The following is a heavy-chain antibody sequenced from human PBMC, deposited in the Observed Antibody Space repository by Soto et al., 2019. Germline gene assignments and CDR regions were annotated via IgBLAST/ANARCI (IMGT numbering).Heavy chain of an antibody. V-gene: IGHV4-31*03. Sequence: SETLSLTCTVSGGSISSGGYYWSWIRQHPGKGLEWIGYIYYSGSTYYNPSLKSRVTISVDTSKNQFSLKLSSVTAADTAVYYCARAYSGRWYGGSDWCDPWGQGTLVTVSS. CDR1: GGSISSGGYY. CDR2: IYYSGST. J-gene: IGHJ5*02. CDR3: ARAYSGRWYGGSDWCDP. D-gene: IGHD6-13*01.